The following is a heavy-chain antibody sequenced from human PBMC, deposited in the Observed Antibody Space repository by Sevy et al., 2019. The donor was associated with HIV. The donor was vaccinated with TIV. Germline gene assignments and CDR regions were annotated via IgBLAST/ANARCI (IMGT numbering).Heavy chain of an antibody. CDR1: GFTFSKDS. J-gene: IGHJ4*02. D-gene: IGHD2-8*01. V-gene: IGHV3-23*01. CDR3: AREGCTKPHDY. Sequence: GGSLRPSCEASGFTFSKDSMSWVHQAPGKGLEWVSTFSFGCGRINYADSVKGRFTISRDDSKNTLYLQMNSLRAEDTAVYYCAREGCTKPHDYWGQGTLVTVSS. CDR2: FSFGCGRI.